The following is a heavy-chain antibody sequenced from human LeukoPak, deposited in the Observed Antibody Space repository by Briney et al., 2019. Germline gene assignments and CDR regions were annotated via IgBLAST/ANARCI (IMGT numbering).Heavy chain of an antibody. V-gene: IGHV4-59*01. CDR3: ARDDGYYGSGRSNWYFDL. Sequence: ASETLSLTCTVSGGSISSYYWSWIRQPPGKGLEWIGYIYYTGGTDYNPSLKSRVTISVDTSKNQFSLKLSSVTAADTAVYYCARDDGYYGSGRSNWYFDLWGRGTLVTVSS. D-gene: IGHD3-10*01. CDR1: GGSISSYY. J-gene: IGHJ2*01. CDR2: IYYTGGT.